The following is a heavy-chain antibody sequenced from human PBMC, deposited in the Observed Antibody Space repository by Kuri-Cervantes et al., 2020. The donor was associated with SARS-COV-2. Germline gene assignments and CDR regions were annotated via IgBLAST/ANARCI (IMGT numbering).Heavy chain of an antibody. V-gene: IGHV4-59*12. D-gene: IGHD3-3*01. CDR3: ARDRGKRIFGVVIINAFDI. CDR1: GGSISSYY. CDR2: IYYSGST. Sequence: SETLSLTCTVSGGSISSYYWSWIRQPPGKGLEWIGYIYYSGSTYYNPSLKSRVTISVDTSKNQFSLKLSSVTAADTAVYYCARDRGKRIFGVVIINAFDIWGQGTMVTVSS. J-gene: IGHJ3*02.